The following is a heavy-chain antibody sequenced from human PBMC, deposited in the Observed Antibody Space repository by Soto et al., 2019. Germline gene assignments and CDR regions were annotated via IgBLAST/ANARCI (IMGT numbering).Heavy chain of an antibody. V-gene: IGHV1-69*01. D-gene: IGHD2-21*01. CDR1: GGTFKSYA. CDR3: ARSLTLYSAVLHYFYAMDV. Sequence: QVQLVQSGAEVKKPGSSVKVSCKVSGGTFKSYAISGLRQAPGQGLEWMGGFIPMFGTASYAQKFQGRVTITADDSTSTTYMVLSSLRSEDTAILICARSLTLYSAVLHYFYAMDVWGLETSVPISS. J-gene: IGHJ6*02. CDR2: FIPMFGTA.